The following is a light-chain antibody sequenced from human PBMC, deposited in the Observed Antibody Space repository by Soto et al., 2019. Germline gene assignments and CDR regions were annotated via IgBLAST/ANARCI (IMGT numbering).Light chain of an antibody. CDR2: IND. CDR3: SAWDDSLNAL. CDR1: SSNIGDNP. Sequence: QSVLTQPPSASGTPGQRVTISCCGSSSNIGDNPVNWYQQVPGAAPKLLIYINDQRPSGVPDRFSGSKSGTSASLAISGLQPEDEADYYCSAWDDSLNALFGTGTKVTVL. J-gene: IGLJ1*01. V-gene: IGLV1-44*01.